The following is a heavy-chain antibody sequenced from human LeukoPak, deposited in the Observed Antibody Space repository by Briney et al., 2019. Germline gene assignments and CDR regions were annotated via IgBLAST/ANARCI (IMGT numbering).Heavy chain of an antibody. Sequence: SETLSLTCIVSGGSVSSYHWSWVRQPPGEGLEWIAYVHNSGSTNYNPSLKSRVIISVDRSKNQFSLKMNSVTAADTAVYYCARSSVYRSSWLIDYWGQGTLVTVSS. CDR2: VHNSGST. D-gene: IGHD6-13*01. CDR3: ARSSVYRSSWLIDY. CDR1: GGSVSSYH. V-gene: IGHV4-59*02. J-gene: IGHJ4*02.